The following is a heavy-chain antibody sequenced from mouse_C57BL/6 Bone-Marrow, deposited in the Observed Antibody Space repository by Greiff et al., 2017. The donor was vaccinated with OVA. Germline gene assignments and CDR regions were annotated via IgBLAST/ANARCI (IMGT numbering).Heavy chain of an antibody. CDR3: ARDTAQAPWFAY. J-gene: IGHJ3*01. D-gene: IGHD3-2*02. Sequence: ESGPGLVKPSQSLSLTCSVTGYSITSGYYWNWIRQFPGNKLEWMGYISYDGSNNYNPSLKNRISITRDTSKNQFFLKLNSVTTEDTATYYCARDTAQAPWFAYWGQGTLVTVSA. V-gene: IGHV3-6*01. CDR2: ISYDGSN. CDR1: GYSITSGYY.